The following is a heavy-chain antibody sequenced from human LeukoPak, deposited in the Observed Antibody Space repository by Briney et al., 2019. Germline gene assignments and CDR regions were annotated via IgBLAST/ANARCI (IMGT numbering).Heavy chain of an antibody. D-gene: IGHD2-15*01. CDR1: GFTLSSYE. CDR3: ARVLGSDHINGYFDS. V-gene: IGHV3-48*03. CDR2: ISSSGSTI. J-gene: IGHJ4*02. Sequence: GGSLRHSCAASGFTLSSYEMNWVRQAPGKGLEWVSYISSSGSTIYPADSVKGRFTISRDNAKNSLHLQMNSLRTEDTAVYYCARVLGSDHINGYFDSWGQGTLVTVSS.